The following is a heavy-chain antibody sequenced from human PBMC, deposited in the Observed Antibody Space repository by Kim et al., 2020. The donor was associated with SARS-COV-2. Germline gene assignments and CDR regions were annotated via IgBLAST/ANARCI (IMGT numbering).Heavy chain of an antibody. CDR2: IYYSGST. J-gene: IGHJ4*02. CDR1: GGSISSYY. Sequence: SETLSLTCTVSGGSISSYYWSWIRQPPGKGLEWIGYIYYSGSTNYNPSLKSRVTISVDTSKNQFSLKLSSVTAADTAVYYCARRRRGSSSPFDYWGQGTLVTVSS. D-gene: IGHD6-6*01. V-gene: IGHV4-59*13. CDR3: ARRRRGSSSPFDY.